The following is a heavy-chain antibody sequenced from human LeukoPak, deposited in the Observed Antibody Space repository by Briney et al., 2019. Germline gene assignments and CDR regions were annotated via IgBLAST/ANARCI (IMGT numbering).Heavy chain of an antibody. J-gene: IGHJ4*02. D-gene: IGHD4-23*01. V-gene: IGHV4-34*01. CDR1: GGSFSGYY. CDR3: ARDYGGKFDC. Sequence: KPSETLSLTCAVYGGSFSGYYWSWIRQPPGKGLEWIGEINHSGSTNYNPSLKSRVTISVDTSKNQFSLKLSSVTAADTAVYYCARDYGGKFDCWGQGTLVTVSS. CDR2: INHSGST.